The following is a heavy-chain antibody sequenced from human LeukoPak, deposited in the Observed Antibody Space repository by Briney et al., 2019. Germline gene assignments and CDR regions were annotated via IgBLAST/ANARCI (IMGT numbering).Heavy chain of an antibody. J-gene: IGHJ4*02. Sequence: ASVKVSCKASGYTFTSYFMHWVRQAPGQGLDWMGIINPSGGSTSYAQKFQGRVTMTRDTSTSTVYMELSSLRSEDTAVYYCARAGGGWSFDYLGQGTLVTVSS. CDR3: ARAGGGWSFDY. V-gene: IGHV1-46*01. CDR1: GYTFTSYF. D-gene: IGHD6-19*01. CDR2: INPSGGST.